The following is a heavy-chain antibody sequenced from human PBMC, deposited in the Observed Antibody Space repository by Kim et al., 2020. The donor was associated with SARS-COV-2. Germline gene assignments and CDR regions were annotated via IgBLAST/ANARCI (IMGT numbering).Heavy chain of an antibody. CDR1: GGSFSGYY. CDR3: ARGRRVLLWFGESFRMDV. J-gene: IGHJ6*02. Sequence: SETLSLTCAVYGGSFSGYYWSWIRQPPGKGLEWIGEINHSGSTNYNPSLKSRVTISVDTSKNQFSLKLSSVTAADTAVYYCARGRRVLLWFGESFRMDVWGQGTTVTVSS. CDR2: INHSGST. V-gene: IGHV4-34*01. D-gene: IGHD3-10*01.